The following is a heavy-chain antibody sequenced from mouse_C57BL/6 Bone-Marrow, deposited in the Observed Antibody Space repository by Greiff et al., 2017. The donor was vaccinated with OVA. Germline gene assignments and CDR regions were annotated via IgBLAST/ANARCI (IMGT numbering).Heavy chain of an antibody. CDR1: GFTFSDYG. J-gene: IGHJ2*01. CDR3: AREDYGSSYVLDY. D-gene: IGHD1-1*01. CDR2: ISSGSSTI. V-gene: IGHV5-17*01. Sequence: EVQRVESGGGLVKPGGSLKLSCAASGFTFSDYGMHWVRQAPEKGLEWVAYISSGSSTIYYADTVKGRFTISRDNAKNTLFLQMTSLRSEDTAMYYCAREDYGSSYVLDYWGQGTTLTVSS.